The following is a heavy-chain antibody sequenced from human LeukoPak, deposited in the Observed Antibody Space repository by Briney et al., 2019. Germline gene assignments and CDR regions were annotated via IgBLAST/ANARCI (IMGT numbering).Heavy chain of an antibody. CDR1: GDSISSYY. V-gene: IGHV4-39*01. J-gene: IGHJ5*02. CDR3: ARQSVTMIVVVTGDWFDP. Sequence: SETLSLTCTVSGDSISSYYWGWIRQPPGKGLEWIGSIYYSGSTYYNPSLKSRVTISVDTSKNQFSLKLSSVTAADTAVYYCARQSVTMIVVVTGDWFDPWGQGTLVTVSS. D-gene: IGHD3-22*01. CDR2: IYYSGST.